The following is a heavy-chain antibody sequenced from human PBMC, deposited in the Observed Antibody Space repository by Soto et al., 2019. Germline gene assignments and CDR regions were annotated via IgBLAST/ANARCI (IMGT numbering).Heavy chain of an antibody. CDR1: GYTFTSYD. CDR3: ARDFRTYSHGVDV. D-gene: IGHD4-4*01. CDR2: INPTSEYT. V-gene: IGHV1-8*01. J-gene: IGHJ6*02. Sequence: ASVKVSCKASGYTFTSYDINWVRQAPGQGLEWVGWINPTSEYTAHAQKFQGRVTLTREISTATAYMELSSLTSEDTAVYFCARDFRTYSHGVDVWGQGTAVTVSS.